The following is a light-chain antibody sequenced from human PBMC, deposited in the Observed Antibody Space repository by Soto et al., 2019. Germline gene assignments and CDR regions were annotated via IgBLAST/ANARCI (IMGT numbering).Light chain of an antibody. CDR2: DAS. J-gene: IGKJ1*01. Sequence: DIQMTQSPSTLSASLGDTVTITCRASQSVSTWLAWYPQTPGKAPKLLMYDASTLESGAPARFSGSGSGTEFTLTISSLQPEDFATYHCQEYKTWTFGQGTKVDIK. CDR1: QSVSTW. CDR3: QEYKTWT. V-gene: IGKV1-5*01.